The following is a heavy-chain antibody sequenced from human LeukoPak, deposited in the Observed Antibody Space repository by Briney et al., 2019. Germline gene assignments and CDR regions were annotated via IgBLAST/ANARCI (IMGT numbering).Heavy chain of an antibody. J-gene: IGHJ4*02. V-gene: IGHV3-23*01. CDR2: ISGSGGST. D-gene: IGHD2-2*01. Sequence: PGGSLRLACAASGFTFSGFAMSWVRHAPGKGLEWVSAISGSGGSTYYADSVTGRFTISRDNSKNTLYLQMNSLRAEDTAVYYCASPRSRSYLYYFDYWGQGTLVTVSP. CDR3: ASPRSRSYLYYFDY. CDR1: GFTFSGFA.